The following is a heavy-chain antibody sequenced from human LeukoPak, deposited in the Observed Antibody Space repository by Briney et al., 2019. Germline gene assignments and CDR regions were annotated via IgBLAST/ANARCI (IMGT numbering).Heavy chain of an antibody. D-gene: IGHD2-2*01. CDR2: IYYSGNT. V-gene: IGHV4-39*01. CDR1: GVSISSSNSY. CDR3: ARRGPPAAMSYYYYYYMDV. Sequence: PSETLSLTCTVSGVSISSSNSYWGWIRQPPGKGLEWIGSIYYSGNTYYNASLKSQVSISIDTSKNQFSLKLSSVTAADTAVYYCARRGPPAAMSYYYYYYMDVWGKGTTVTISS. J-gene: IGHJ6*03.